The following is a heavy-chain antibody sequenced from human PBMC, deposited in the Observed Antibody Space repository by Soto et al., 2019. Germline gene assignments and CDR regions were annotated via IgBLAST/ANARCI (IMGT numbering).Heavy chain of an antibody. V-gene: IGHV3-53*02. J-gene: IGHJ6*02. CDR3: ARDPPATRHGMDV. CDR2: IYIGGST. CDR1: GFTVSSNY. Sequence: EVQLVETGGGLIQPGGSLRLSCAASGFTVSSNYMSWVRQAPGKGLEWVSVIYIGGSTYYADSVRGRFTISRDNSKNTLYLQMKSLRAEDTAVYYCARDPPATRHGMDVWGQGTTVTVSS.